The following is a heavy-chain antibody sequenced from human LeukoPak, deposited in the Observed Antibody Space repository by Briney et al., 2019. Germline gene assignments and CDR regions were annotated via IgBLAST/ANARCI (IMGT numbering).Heavy chain of an antibody. Sequence: GGSLRLSCAASGFTFSSYGMHWVRQAPGKGLEWVAFIRYDGSNKYYADSVKGRFTISRDNSKNTLYLQMNSLRAEDTAVYYCAKDLGVATIWGDLSDYWGQGTLVTVSS. CDR3: AKDLGVATIWGDLSDY. J-gene: IGHJ4*02. CDR2: IRYDGSNK. V-gene: IGHV3-30*02. D-gene: IGHD5-12*01. CDR1: GFTFSSYG.